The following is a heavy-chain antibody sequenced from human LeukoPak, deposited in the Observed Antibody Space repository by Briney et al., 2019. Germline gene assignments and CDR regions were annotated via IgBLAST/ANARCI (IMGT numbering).Heavy chain of an antibody. Sequence: GGSLRLSCAASGFTFSNYWMSWVRQAPGKGLEWVANIKQDGSENCYVDSVKGRFTISRDNAKNSLYLQMNSLRAEDTAMYYCARDQSLGYCSGGSCHTDYWGQGTLVTVSS. D-gene: IGHD2-15*01. V-gene: IGHV3-7*01. CDR2: IKQDGSEN. CDR1: GFTFSNYW. J-gene: IGHJ4*02. CDR3: ARDQSLGYCSGGSCHTDY.